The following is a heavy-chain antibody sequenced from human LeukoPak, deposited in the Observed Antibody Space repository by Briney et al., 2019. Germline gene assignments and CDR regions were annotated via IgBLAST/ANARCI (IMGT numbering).Heavy chain of an antibody. Sequence: GRSLRLSCAASGFTFDDYAMHWVRQAPGKGLEWVSGISGSGGNTYYADSVKGRFTISRDNSKNTLYLQMNSLRAEDTAVYYCAKRDPVGSSFDYWGQGTLVTVSS. V-gene: IGHV3-23*01. CDR1: GFTFDDYA. CDR2: ISGSGGNT. CDR3: AKRDPVGSSFDY. J-gene: IGHJ4*02. D-gene: IGHD3-10*01.